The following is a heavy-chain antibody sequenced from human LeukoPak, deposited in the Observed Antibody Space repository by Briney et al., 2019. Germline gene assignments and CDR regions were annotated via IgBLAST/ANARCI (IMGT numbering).Heavy chain of an antibody. CDR2: IYHTGSA. J-gene: IGHJ4*02. V-gene: IGHV4-38-2*01. CDR3: ARYCTSTTCILRGFDY. Sequence: SETLSLTCSVSGYSFTSGHYWGWIRQPPGKGLEWIANIYHTGSAHYNPSLKSRVTISVDTSKNQFSLKLSSVTAANTAVYYCARYCTSTTCILRGFDYWGQGTLVTVSS. CDR1: GYSFTSGHY. D-gene: IGHD2-2*01.